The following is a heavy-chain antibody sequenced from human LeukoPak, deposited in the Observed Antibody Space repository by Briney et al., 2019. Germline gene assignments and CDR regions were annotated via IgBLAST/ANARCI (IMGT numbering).Heavy chain of an antibody. V-gene: IGHV3-33*01. D-gene: IGHD3-22*01. Sequence: GGSLRLSCAASGFTFSSYGMHWVRQAPGKGLEWVAVIWYDGSNKYYADSVKGRFTISRDNSKNTLYLQMNSLRAEDTAVYYCARDRDYYGSSGYPDFWGQGTLVTVSS. J-gene: IGHJ4*02. CDR1: GFTFSSYG. CDR3: ARDRDYYGSSGYPDF. CDR2: IWYDGSNK.